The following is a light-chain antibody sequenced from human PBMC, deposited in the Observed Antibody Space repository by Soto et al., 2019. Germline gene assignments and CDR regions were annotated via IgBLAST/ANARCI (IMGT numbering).Light chain of an antibody. J-gene: IGKJ2*02. CDR3: QQSYTTPRT. CDR1: QRISNY. V-gene: IGKV1-39*01. Sequence: DIPMTQSPSSLSASVGDRVTITCRATQRISNYLNWYQQKPGKAPNLLIYAASNLQSGVPSRFSGGGSGTEFSLTMSSLQPEDFATYYCQQSYTTPRTFGQGTKLEIK. CDR2: AAS.